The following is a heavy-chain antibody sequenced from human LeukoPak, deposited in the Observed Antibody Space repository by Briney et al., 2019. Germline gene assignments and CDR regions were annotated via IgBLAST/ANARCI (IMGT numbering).Heavy chain of an antibody. V-gene: IGHV1-24*01. CDR2: FDPADGEP. J-gene: IGHJ4*02. Sequence: ASVKVSCKVSGYMFTELPIHWVRQTPAKGLAWMGGFDPADGEPVYAQNFKDRLTMTEDTSTETAYMNLRSLGSEDTAVYYCAAGPDCSSTSCLFEFWGQGTLVTVSS. CDR3: AAGPDCSSTSCLFEF. D-gene: IGHD2-2*01. CDR1: GYMFTELP.